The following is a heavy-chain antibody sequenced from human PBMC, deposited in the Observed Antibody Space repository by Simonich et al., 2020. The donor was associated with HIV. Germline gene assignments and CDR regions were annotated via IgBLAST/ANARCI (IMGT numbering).Heavy chain of an antibody. CDR1: GGSISGYY. D-gene: IGHD3-3*02. Sequence: QVQLQESGPGLVKPSETLSLTCTVSGGSISGYYWSWIRQPPGKGLEWIGYIYYSGSTYYNPSLKSRVSISVDTSKNQVSLKLSSVTAADTAVYYCARVIFVTSAGFDYWGQGTLVTVSS. CDR3: ARVIFVTSAGFDY. CDR2: IYYSGST. J-gene: IGHJ4*02. V-gene: IGHV4-59*12.